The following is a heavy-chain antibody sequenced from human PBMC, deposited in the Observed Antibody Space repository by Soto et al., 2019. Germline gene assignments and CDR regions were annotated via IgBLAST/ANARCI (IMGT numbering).Heavy chain of an antibody. CDR2: IIPIFGTA. Sequence: SVKVSCKASGGTFSSYAISWVRQAPGQGLEWMGGIIPIFGTANYAQKFQGRVTITADESTSTAYMELSSLRSEDTAVYYCARGNPSDYSNYRRPNYYYYGMDVWGQGTTVTVSS. CDR3: ARGNPSDYSNYRRPNYYYYGMDV. V-gene: IGHV1-69*13. CDR1: GGTFSSYA. D-gene: IGHD4-4*01. J-gene: IGHJ6*02.